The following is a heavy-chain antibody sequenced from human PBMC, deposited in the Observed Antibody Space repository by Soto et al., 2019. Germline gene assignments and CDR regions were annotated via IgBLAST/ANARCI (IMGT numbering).Heavy chain of an antibody. CDR1: GGTFSSYA. J-gene: IGHJ6*02. V-gene: IGHV1-69*01. D-gene: IGHD6-6*01. Sequence: QVQLVQSGAEVKNPGSSVKVSCKASGGTFSSYAVSWVRQAPGQGLEWMGGIIPIFGTANYAQKFHGRITSTADESTSTAYMELSSLRSEDTAVYYCARARRVAARPYYYYGMDVWGQGTTVTVSS. CDR3: ARARRVAARPYYYYGMDV. CDR2: IIPIFGTA.